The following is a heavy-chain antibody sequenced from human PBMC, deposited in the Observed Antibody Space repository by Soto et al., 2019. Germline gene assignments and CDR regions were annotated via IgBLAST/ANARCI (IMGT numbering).Heavy chain of an antibody. D-gene: IGHD1-1*01. V-gene: IGHV1-46*01. CDR1: GYTFTDYY. Sequence: ASVKVSCKASGYTFTDYYLHWVRQAPGQGLEWMGVINPSGGSPNSPQKFQGRVTLTRDTSTSTVYMELGSLRSDDTAVYYCARGGPEMATIGSFDYWGQGTLVTVSS. CDR3: ARGGPEMATIGSFDY. CDR2: INPSGGSP. J-gene: IGHJ4*02.